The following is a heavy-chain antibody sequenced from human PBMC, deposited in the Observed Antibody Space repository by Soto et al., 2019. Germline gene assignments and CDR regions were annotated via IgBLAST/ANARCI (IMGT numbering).Heavy chain of an antibody. D-gene: IGHD3-10*01. Sequence: GASVKVSCKASGGTFTSYAINWVRQAPGQGLEWMGRIIPIFGTANYAQKFQGRVTITADESTSTAYMELSSLRSEDTAVYYCAGVLESSSGDYHAWGQVTLVTVSS. J-gene: IGHJ5*02. CDR2: IIPIFGTA. V-gene: IGHV1-69*13. CDR1: GGTFTSYA. CDR3: AGVLESSSGDYHA.